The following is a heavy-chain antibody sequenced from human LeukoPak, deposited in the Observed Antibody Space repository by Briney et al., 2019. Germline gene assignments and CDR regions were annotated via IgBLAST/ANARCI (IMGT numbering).Heavy chain of an antibody. J-gene: IGHJ5*02. CDR1: GYTFTSYD. V-gene: IGHV1-8*01. Sequence: ASVKVSCKASGYTFTSYDINWVRQATGQGLEGMGWMNPNSGNTGYAQKFQGRVTMTRDTSISTAYMELSSLRSEDTAVYYCAKAGIVATMNADWFDPWGQGTLVTVSS. D-gene: IGHD5-12*01. CDR3: AKAGIVATMNADWFDP. CDR2: MNPNSGNT.